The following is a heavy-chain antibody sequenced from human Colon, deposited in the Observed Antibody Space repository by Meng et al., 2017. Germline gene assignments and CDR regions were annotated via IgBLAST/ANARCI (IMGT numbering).Heavy chain of an antibody. V-gene: IGHV3-7*01. CDR2: IKQDGSEK. CDR3: ARERAYVSGSYYPYYDY. CDR1: GFTFSSYW. J-gene: IGHJ4*02. D-gene: IGHD3-10*01. Sequence: GESLKISCAASGFTFSSYWLSWVRQAPGEGLEWVANIKQDGSEKYYVDSVEGRFTISRDNAETSLYLEMNSLRAEDTAVYYCARERAYVSGSYYPYYDYWGQGTLVTVSS.